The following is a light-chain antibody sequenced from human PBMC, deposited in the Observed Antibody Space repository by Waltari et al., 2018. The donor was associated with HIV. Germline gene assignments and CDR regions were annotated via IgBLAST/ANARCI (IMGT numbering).Light chain of an antibody. V-gene: IGLV2-14*03. Sequence: SVLPPPASVSGSPGQSIHISCRGTRGDVGCYIFIPRYQKHPGKAPQLIIYNVSSRPSGVSIRFSGSRSANTASLTISGLQVEDEADYFCSSYTSSGPRYVLFGGGTRLTVL. CDR2: NVS. J-gene: IGLJ2*01. CDR3: SSYTSSGPRYVL. CDR1: RGDVGCYIF.